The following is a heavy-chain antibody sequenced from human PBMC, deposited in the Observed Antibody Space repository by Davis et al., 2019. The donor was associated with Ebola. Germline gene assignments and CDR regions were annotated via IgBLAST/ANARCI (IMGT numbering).Heavy chain of an antibody. D-gene: IGHD3-16*01. J-gene: IGHJ4*02. V-gene: IGHV4-59*08. CDR2: IYYSGST. CDR1: GGSISSHY. Sequence: PSETLSLTCTVSGGSISSHYWSWIRQPPGKGLEWIGYIYYSGSTNYNPSLKSRVTISVDTSKNQFSLKLSSVTAADTAVYYCARALPGGPDDYWGQGTLVTVSS. CDR3: ARALPGGPDDY.